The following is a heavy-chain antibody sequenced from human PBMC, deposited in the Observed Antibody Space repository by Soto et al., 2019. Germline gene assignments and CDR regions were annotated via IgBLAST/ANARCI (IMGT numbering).Heavy chain of an antibody. Sequence: SETLSLTCTVSGGSISSYYWSWIRQPPGKGLEWIGYIYYSGSTNNNPSLKSRVTISVDTSKNQFSLKLSSVTAADTAVYFCAREGGSFSSGYYFDYWGQGTLVTVSS. CDR1: GGSISSYY. CDR3: AREGGSFSSGYYFDY. D-gene: IGHD6-25*01. J-gene: IGHJ4*02. V-gene: IGHV4-59*01. CDR2: IYYSGST.